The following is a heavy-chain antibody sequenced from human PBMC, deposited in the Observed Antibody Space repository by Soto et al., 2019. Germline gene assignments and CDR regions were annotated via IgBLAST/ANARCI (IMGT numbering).Heavy chain of an antibody. Sequence: PSETLSLTCTVSGGSISSSSYYWGWIRQPPGKGLEWIGSIYYSGSTYYNPSLKSRVTISVDTSKNQFSLKLSSVTAADTAVYYCARRSTTIFGVVLENYYYYGMDVWGQGTTVT. CDR2: IYYSGST. V-gene: IGHV4-39*01. CDR3: ARRSTTIFGVVLENYYYYGMDV. D-gene: IGHD3-3*01. CDR1: GGSISSSSYY. J-gene: IGHJ6*02.